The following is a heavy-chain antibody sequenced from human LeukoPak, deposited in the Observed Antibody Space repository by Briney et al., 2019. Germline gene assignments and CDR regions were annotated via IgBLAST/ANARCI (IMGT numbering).Heavy chain of an antibody. CDR3: AKDRGIISDY. V-gene: IGHV3-23*01. D-gene: IGHD3-10*01. CDR2: ISGSGGST. J-gene: IGHJ4*02. Sequence: PGGSLRLSCATSGFTFSSYGMSWVRQAPGKGLEWVSAISGSGGSTYYADSVKGRFTISRDNSKNTLYLQMNSLRAEDTAVYYCAKDRGIISDYWGQGTLVTVSS. CDR1: GFTFSSYG.